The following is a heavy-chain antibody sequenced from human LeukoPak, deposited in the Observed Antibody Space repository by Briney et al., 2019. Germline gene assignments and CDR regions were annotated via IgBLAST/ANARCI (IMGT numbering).Heavy chain of an antibody. Sequence: PSETLSLTCTVSGGSISSYYWSWIRQPPGKGLEWIGYIYYSGSTNYNPSLKSRVTISVDTSKNQFSLKLSSVTAADTAVYYCARGVGYDFWSGYSRTTIFDYWGQGTLVTVSS. CDR3: ARGVGYDFWSGYSRTTIFDY. J-gene: IGHJ4*02. V-gene: IGHV4-59*12. CDR1: GGSISSYY. D-gene: IGHD3-3*01. CDR2: IYYSGST.